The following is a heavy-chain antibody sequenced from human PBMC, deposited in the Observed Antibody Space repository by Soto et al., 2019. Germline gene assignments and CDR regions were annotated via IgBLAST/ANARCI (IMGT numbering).Heavy chain of an antibody. D-gene: IGHD6-19*01. CDR1: GGSISSSSYY. CDR2: IYYSGST. Sequence: SETLSLTCTVSGGSISSSSYYWGWIRQPPGKGLEWIGSIYYSGSTYYNPSLKSRVTISVDTSKNQFSLKLSSVTAADTAVYYCSGYSSGWYDDYWGQGTLVTVSS. CDR3: SGYSSGWYDDY. J-gene: IGHJ4*02. V-gene: IGHV4-39*01.